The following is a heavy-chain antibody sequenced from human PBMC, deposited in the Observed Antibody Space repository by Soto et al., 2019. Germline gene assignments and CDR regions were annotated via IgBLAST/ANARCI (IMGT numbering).Heavy chain of an antibody. CDR1: GFAFSDSY. J-gene: IGHJ6*03. D-gene: IGHD2-8*02. Sequence: QVNLVESGGTLVKPGGSLRLSCETSGFAFSDSYMSWVRQTPGKGLEWVSFIDTRGNTMDADSVKGRFTISRDNAKKTLYLSMNSLGADDTAVYYCAGRDCTVSSCSNFSYYYMDVWGRGTTVTVSS. V-gene: IGHV3-11*01. CDR2: IDTRGNTM. CDR3: AGRDCTVSSCSNFSYYYMDV.